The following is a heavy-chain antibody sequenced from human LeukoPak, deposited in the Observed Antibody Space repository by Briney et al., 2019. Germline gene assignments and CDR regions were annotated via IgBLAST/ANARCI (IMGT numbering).Heavy chain of an antibody. J-gene: IGHJ3*02. Sequence: GGSLRLSCAASGFTFSSNYISWVRQAPWKGLEWVSVIYSGDSTYYADSVKGRFSISRDNSKNTVYLQMNSLRAEDAAVYYCARGGYGEYVQAFDIWGQGTMVTVSS. V-gene: IGHV3-53*01. CDR1: GFTFSSNY. D-gene: IGHD4-17*01. CDR2: IYSGDST. CDR3: ARGGYGEYVQAFDI.